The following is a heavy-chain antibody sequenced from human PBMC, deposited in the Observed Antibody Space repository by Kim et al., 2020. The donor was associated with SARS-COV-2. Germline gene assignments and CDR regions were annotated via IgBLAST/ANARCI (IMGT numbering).Heavy chain of an antibody. Sequence: SETLSLTCTVSGGSISSSSYYWGWIRQPPGKGLEWIGSIYYSGSTYYNPSLKSRVTISVDTSKNQFSLKLSSVTAADTAVYYCASRRNTWLRGVFYFDYWGQGTLVTVSS. J-gene: IGHJ4*02. V-gene: IGHV4-39*01. CDR2: IYYSGST. CDR3: ASRRNTWLRGVFYFDY. CDR1: GGSISSSSYY. D-gene: IGHD5-12*01.